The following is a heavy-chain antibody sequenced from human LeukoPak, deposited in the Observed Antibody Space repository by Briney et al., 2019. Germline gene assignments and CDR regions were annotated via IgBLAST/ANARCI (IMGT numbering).Heavy chain of an antibody. CDR3: ARDSGSGSYYNYWFDP. D-gene: IGHD3-10*01. CDR1: GGSIGSYY. Sequence: SETLSLTCTVSGGSIGSYYWSWIRQPPGKGLEWIGYIYYSGSTNYNPSLKSRVTISVDTSKNQFSLKLSSVTAADTAVYYCARDSGSGSYYNYWFDPWGQGTLVTVSS. CDR2: IYYSGST. V-gene: IGHV4-59*01. J-gene: IGHJ5*02.